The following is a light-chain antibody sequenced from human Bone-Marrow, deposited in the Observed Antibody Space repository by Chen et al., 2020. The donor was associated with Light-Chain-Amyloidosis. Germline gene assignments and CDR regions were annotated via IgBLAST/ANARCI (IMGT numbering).Light chain of an antibody. J-gene: IGLJ2*01. CDR3: CSYAGSSTFVV. Sequence: SELTQPASVSGSPRQSIPISCAGTSSDVGSYNLVSWYQQHPGKAPKLMIYEGSKRPSGVSNRFSGSKSGNTASLTISGLQAEDEADYYCCSYAGSSTFVVFGGGTKLTVL. CDR1: SSDVGSYNL. CDR2: EGS. V-gene: IGLV2-23*01.